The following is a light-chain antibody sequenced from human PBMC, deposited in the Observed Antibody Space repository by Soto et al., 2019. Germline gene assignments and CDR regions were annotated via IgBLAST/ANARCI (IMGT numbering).Light chain of an antibody. CDR2: DVS. J-gene: IGLJ2*01. CDR1: SGDVGASNY. V-gene: IGLV2-14*03. CDR3: SSYSSSAPGVL. Sequence: QSALTQPASMSGSPGQSIAISSSGTSGDVGASNYVSWYQQHPGEAPKLIIYDVSYRPSGVSNRFSGSKSANTASLTISGLQTPDEADYFCSSYSSSAPGVLFGGGTKLTVL.